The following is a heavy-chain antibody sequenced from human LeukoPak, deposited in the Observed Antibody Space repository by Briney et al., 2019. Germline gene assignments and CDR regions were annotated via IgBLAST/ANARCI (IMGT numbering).Heavy chain of an antibody. V-gene: IGHV5-51*01. Sequence: GESLKISCKGSGYSFTSYWIGWVRQMPGKGLEWMGIIYPGDSDTRYSPSFQGQVTISADKSISTAYLQWSSLKASDTAMYYCARHKTWERTYYYDSSGYYRDYYYGVDVWGQGTTVTVSS. CDR2: IYPGDSDT. J-gene: IGHJ6*02. CDR3: ARHKTWERTYYYDSSGYYRDYYYGVDV. CDR1: GYSFTSYW. D-gene: IGHD3-22*01.